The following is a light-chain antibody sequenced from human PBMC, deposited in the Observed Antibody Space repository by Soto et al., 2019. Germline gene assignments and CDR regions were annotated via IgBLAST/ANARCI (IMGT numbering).Light chain of an antibody. J-gene: IGKJ1*01. V-gene: IGKV1-39*01. Sequence: NQITQSPSSLSSFVRDRGTNTWRGKQSIYNYLNWYQQKPGKAPKLLFSGASNLQSGVPSGFSGSGFGTDFTLTISSLQPEDFATYFCQQTFLSPPTFGQGTKVEIK. CDR1: QSIYNY. CDR2: GAS. CDR3: QQTFLSPPT.